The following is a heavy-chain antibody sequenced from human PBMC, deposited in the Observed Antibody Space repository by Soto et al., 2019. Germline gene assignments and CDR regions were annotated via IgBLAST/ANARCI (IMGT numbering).Heavy chain of an antibody. V-gene: IGHV3-30-3*01. Sequence: QVQLVESGGGVVQPGRSLRLSCAASGFTFSSYAMHWVHQAPGKGLEWVAVISYDGSNKYYADSVKGRFTISRDNSKNTLYLQMNSLRAEDTAVYYCAREDDRSAFDIWGQGTMVTVSS. D-gene: IGHD3-16*01. CDR1: GFTFSSYA. CDR3: AREDDRSAFDI. J-gene: IGHJ3*02. CDR2: ISYDGSNK.